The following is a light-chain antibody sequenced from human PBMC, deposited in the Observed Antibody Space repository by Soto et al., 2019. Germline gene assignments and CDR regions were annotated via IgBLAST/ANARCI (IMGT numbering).Light chain of an antibody. Sequence: IVMTQSLATLSLSPVERATLSSSASQSVSSNLAWYQQKPGQAPRLLIYGASTRATGIPARFSGSGSGTEFTLTISSLQSEDFAVYYCQQYNNWPPWTFGQGTKVDIK. CDR2: GAS. V-gene: IGKV3-15*01. J-gene: IGKJ1*01. CDR1: QSVSSN. CDR3: QQYNNWPPWT.